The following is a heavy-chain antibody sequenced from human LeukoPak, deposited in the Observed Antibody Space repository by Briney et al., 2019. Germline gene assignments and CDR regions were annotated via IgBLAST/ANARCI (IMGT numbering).Heavy chain of an antibody. CDR1: GVSISSYY. Sequence: SETLSLTCTVSGVSISSYYWSWIRQPPGKGLEWIGYIYYSGSTNYNPSLKSRVTISVDTSKNQFSLKLSSVTAADTAVYYCARDGDCHMGDYFDYWGQGTLVTVSS. D-gene: IGHD2-21*01. CDR3: ARDGDCHMGDYFDY. V-gene: IGHV4-59*01. CDR2: IYYSGST. J-gene: IGHJ4*02.